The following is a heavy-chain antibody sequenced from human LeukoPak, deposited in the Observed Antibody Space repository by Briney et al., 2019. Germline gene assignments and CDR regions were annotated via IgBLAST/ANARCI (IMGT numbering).Heavy chain of an antibody. Sequence: GGSLRLSCAASGFTFSNYWMSWVRQAPGKGLEWVSGITGSGGSTFDVDSVKGRFTISRDNSKNTLFLQMNSLRAEDTAVYFCATLAAAGHYFDYWGQGTLVTVSS. CDR1: GFTFSNYW. V-gene: IGHV3-23*01. J-gene: IGHJ4*02. D-gene: IGHD6-13*01. CDR3: ATLAAAGHYFDY. CDR2: ITGSGGST.